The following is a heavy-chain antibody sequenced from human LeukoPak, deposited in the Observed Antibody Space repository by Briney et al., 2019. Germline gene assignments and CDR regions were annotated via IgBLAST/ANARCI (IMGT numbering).Heavy chain of an antibody. J-gene: IGHJ4*02. D-gene: IGHD2-2*01. CDR2: IDTSGST. V-gene: IGHV4-61*02. CDR1: GGSIGSRSHY. CDR3: ARVIHAWYYFGY. Sequence: SETLSLTCTVSGGSIGSRSHYWSWIRQPAGKGLEWIGRIDTSGSTNYNPSLKRRVTISVDPSENQFSLRLSSVTAADTAVYYCARVIHAWYYFGYWGQGILVTVSS.